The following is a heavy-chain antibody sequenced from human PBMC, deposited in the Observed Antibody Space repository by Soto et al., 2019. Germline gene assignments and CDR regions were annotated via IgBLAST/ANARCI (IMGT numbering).Heavy chain of an antibody. CDR2: TYYRSKWYN. V-gene: IGHV6-1*01. CDR1: GDSVSINSAA. CDR3: ARAFFAGATTPYYYYGMDV. J-gene: IGHJ6*02. D-gene: IGHD1-26*01. Sequence: SQTLSLTCAISGDSVSINSAAWNWIRQSPSRGLEWLGRTYYRSKWYNDYAVSVKSRITINPDTSKNQFSLQLNSVTPEDTAVYYCARAFFAGATTPYYYYGMDVWGQGTTVTVSS.